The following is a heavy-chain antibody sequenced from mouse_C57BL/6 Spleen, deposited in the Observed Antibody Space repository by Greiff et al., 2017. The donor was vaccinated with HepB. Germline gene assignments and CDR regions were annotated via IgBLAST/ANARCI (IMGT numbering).Heavy chain of an antibody. V-gene: IGHV14-4*01. D-gene: IGHD1-1*01. CDR3: TTSTSSSWFAY. J-gene: IGHJ3*01. CDR2: IDPENGDT. CDR1: GFNIKDDY. Sequence: EVQLQQSGAELVRPGASVKLSCTASGFNIKDDYMHWVKQRPEQGLEWIGWIDPENGDTEYASKFQGKATITADTSSNTAYLQLSSLTSEDTAVYYCTTSTSSSWFAYWGQGTLVTVSA.